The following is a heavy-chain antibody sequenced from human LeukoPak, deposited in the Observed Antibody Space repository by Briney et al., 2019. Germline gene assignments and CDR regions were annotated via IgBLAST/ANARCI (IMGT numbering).Heavy chain of an antibody. J-gene: IGHJ4*02. D-gene: IGHD4-17*01. CDR3: ARQLTTATTLAS. Sequence: PGGSLRLSCAASGFTFSYYAMNWVRQAPGKGLEWVSSISTRSTYIYYADSLKGRFTISRDNAKNSLYLQMNSLRAEDAAVYYCARQLTTATTLASWGQGTLVTVSS. V-gene: IGHV3-21*01. CDR1: GFTFSYYA. CDR2: ISTRSTYI.